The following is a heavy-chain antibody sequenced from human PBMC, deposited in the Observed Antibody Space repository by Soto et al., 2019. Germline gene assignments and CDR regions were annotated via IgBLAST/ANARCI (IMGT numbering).Heavy chain of an antibody. Sequence: SVKVSCKASGGTFSSYAISWVRQAPGQGLEWMGGIIPIFGTANYAQKFQGRVTITADESTSTAYMELSSLRVEDTATYFCARSSGWYEADAFDMWGQGTMVTVSS. D-gene: IGHD6-19*01. CDR3: ARSSGWYEADAFDM. V-gene: IGHV1-69*13. CDR2: IIPIFGTA. CDR1: GGTFSSYA. J-gene: IGHJ3*02.